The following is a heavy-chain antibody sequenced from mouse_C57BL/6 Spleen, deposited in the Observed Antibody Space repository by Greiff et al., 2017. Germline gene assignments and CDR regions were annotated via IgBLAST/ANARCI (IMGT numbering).Heavy chain of an antibody. Sequence: QVQLQQPGAELVKPGASVKLSCKASGYTFTSYWMHWVKQRPGQGLEWIGMIHPNSGSTNYNEKFKGKATLTVDKSSSTAYMQLSSLTSEDSAVYYCAREGYYGSSHDFDYWGQGTTLTVSS. V-gene: IGHV1-64*01. J-gene: IGHJ2*01. CDR3: AREGYYGSSHDFDY. CDR1: GYTFTSYW. D-gene: IGHD1-1*01. CDR2: IHPNSGST.